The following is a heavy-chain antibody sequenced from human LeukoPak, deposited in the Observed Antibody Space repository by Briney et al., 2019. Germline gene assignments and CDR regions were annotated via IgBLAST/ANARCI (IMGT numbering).Heavy chain of an antibody. D-gene: IGHD2-2*01. CDR3: AREEVVPANDY. J-gene: IGHJ4*02. CDR1: GFTFSSYS. V-gene: IGHV3-48*01. Sequence: GGSLRLSCAASGFTFSSYSMNWVRQAPGKGLEWVSYISSSSTIYYADSVKGRFTTSRDNAKNPLYLQMNSLRAEDTAVYYCAREEVVPANDYWGQGTLVTVSS. CDR2: ISSSSTI.